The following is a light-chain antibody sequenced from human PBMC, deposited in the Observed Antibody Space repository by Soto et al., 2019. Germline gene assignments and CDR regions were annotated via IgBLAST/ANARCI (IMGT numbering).Light chain of an antibody. V-gene: IGLV4-69*01. CDR1: SGHSSYA. J-gene: IGLJ1*01. Sequence: LVLTQSPSASASPGASVKLTCTLSSGHSSYAIAWHQQQPEKGPRYLMKLNSDGSHSKGDGIPDRFSGSSSGAERYLTISSLQSEDEADYYCQTWGTGIHVFGTGTKLTVL. CDR2: LNSDGSH. CDR3: QTWGTGIHV.